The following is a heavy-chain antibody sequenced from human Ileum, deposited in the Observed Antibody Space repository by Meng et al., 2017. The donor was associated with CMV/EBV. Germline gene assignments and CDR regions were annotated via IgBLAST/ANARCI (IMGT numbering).Heavy chain of an antibody. CDR2: INSDGRNT. CDR1: GFTFSTYW. V-gene: IGHV3-74*01. J-gene: IGHJ4*02. CDR3: AHSVAVAG. Sequence: VPRVGSGGGLVQPGGSLRLSCAASGFTFSTYWMHWVRQAPGKGLVWVSRINSDGRNTNYAESVKGRFTISRDNAKNTLFLQMNSLRAEDTAVYYCAHSVAVAGWGQGTLVTVSS. D-gene: IGHD6-19*01.